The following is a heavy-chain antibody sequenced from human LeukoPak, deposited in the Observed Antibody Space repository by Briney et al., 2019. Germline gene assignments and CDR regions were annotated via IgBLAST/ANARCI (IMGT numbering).Heavy chain of an antibody. D-gene: IGHD3-3*01. V-gene: IGHV4-39*01. CDR3: ARQTGAGLFILP. CDR1: GGSISSSSYY. Sequence: SETLSLTCTVSGGSISSSSYYWGWIRRPPGTGLEWVGSIYYSGNTYYNPSLKSRVTISVDTSKNQFSLILTSVTAADTAVYYCARQTGAGLFILPGGQGTLVTVSS. J-gene: IGHJ4*02. CDR2: IYYSGNT.